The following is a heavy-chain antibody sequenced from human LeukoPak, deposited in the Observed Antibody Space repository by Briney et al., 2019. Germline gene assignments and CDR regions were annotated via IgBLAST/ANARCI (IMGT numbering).Heavy chain of an antibody. D-gene: IGHD3-10*01. CDR1: GFTFDDYA. Sequence: GGSLRLSCAASGFTFDDYAMPWVRQAPGKGLEWVSGISWNSGSIGYADSVKGRFTISRDNAKNSLYLQMNSLRAEDTALYYCAKSRGFMTTDAFDIWGQGAMVTVSS. V-gene: IGHV3-9*01. J-gene: IGHJ3*02. CDR2: ISWNSGSI. CDR3: AKSRGFMTTDAFDI.